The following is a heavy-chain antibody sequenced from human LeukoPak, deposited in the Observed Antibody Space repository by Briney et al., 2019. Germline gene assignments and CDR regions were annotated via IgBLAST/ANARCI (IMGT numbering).Heavy chain of an antibody. CDR3: ARSVRGVIPDAFDI. CDR2: ISSNGGSI. CDR1: GFTFSSYA. D-gene: IGHD3-10*01. Sequence: GGSLRLSCAASGFTFSSYAMHWVRQAPGKGLEYVSAISSNGGSIYYANSVKGRFTIFRDNSKNTLYLQMGSLRAEDMAVYYCARSVRGVIPDAFDIWGQGTMVTVSS. V-gene: IGHV3-64*01. J-gene: IGHJ3*02.